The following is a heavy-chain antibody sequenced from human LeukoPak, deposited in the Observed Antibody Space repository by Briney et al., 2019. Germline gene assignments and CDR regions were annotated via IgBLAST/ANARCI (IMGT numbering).Heavy chain of an antibody. CDR2: LAAASGTR. J-gene: IGHJ4*02. CDR1: GFLFSTYT. Sequence: GGSLRLSCAASGFLFSTYTVNWVRQAPGQELEWVAALAAASGTRYYANSVKGRFTISRDNSKNTVFLQMNSLRVEDTAVYYCAKDKVPDGKWDIDYWGQGTLVTVSS. V-gene: IGHV3-23*01. CDR3: AKDKVPDGKWDIDY. D-gene: IGHD1-26*01.